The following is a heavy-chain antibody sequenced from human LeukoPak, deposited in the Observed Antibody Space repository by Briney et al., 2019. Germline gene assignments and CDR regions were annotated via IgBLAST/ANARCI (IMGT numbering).Heavy chain of an antibody. J-gene: IGHJ4*02. D-gene: IGHD1-26*01. Sequence: PGGSLRLSCAVSGLNVSSSFMNWVRQAPGKGLEWVSLIYRSGNTYYADSVKGRFTISRDNAKNTLDLQMSSLRAEDTAMYYCARDAGTYWGQGTLVTVS. CDR1: GLNVSSSF. V-gene: IGHV3-53*01. CDR2: IYRSGNT. CDR3: ARDAGTY.